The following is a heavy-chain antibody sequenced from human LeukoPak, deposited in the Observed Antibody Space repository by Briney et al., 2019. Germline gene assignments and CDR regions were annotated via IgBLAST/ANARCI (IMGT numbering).Heavy chain of an antibody. CDR1: GFTFSSYA. CDR2: ISSSGSST. V-gene: IGHV3-23*01. J-gene: IGHJ4*02. CDR3: AKDRGVATIYYFDY. D-gene: IGHD5-12*01. Sequence: GGSLRLSCAASGFTFSSYAMSWVRQAPGKGLEWVSAISSSGSSTYYADSVKGRFTISIDNSKNKLNLQRNSLRAEDTAVYYCAKDRGVATIYYFDYWGQGTLVTVSS.